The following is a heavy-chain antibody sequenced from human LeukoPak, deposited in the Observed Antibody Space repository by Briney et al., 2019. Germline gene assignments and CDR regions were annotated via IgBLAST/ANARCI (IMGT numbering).Heavy chain of an antibody. Sequence: SETLSLTCTVSGGSISSSSYYWGWLRQPPGKGLEWIGSIYYSGTTNYNPSLKSRVTISVDTSKNQFSLKLSSVTAADTAVYFCARVSWFPGTSYYYMDVWGKGTTVTVSS. J-gene: IGHJ6*03. D-gene: IGHD1-1*01. CDR1: GGSISSSSYY. V-gene: IGHV4-39*07. CDR2: IYYSGTT. CDR3: ARVSWFPGTSYYYMDV.